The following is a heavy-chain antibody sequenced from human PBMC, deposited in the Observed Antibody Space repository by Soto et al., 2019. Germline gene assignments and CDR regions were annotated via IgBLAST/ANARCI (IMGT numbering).Heavy chain of an antibody. D-gene: IGHD4-17*01. V-gene: IGHV3-33*01. CDR2: ILNDASGH. CDR3: ARDDDYPDNGFDY. Sequence: QVQLVESGGGVVQPGTSLRLSCAASGFTFSRHGMHWVRQTPGKGLEWLAVILNDASGHWYADSVKGRFTISRDNFENTLYLQMNGLRLEAKAMYYCARDDDYPDNGFDYWGQGTLVTVSS. J-gene: IGHJ4*02. CDR1: GFTFSRHG.